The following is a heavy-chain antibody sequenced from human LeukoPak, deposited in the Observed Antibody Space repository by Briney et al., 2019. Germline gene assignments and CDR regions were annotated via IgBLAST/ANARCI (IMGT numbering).Heavy chain of an antibody. D-gene: IGHD3-3*01. CDR2: IRRKANAGTT. CDR1: GFTFGDYA. J-gene: IGHJ4*02. CDR3: TSGLYYDSWSDLFDY. V-gene: IGHV3-49*04. Sequence: GGSLRLSCTAFGFTFGDYAMSWVRQAPGKGQEWVGFIRRKANAGTTEYAASVKGRFTISRDDSKSIAYLQMNSLKTEDTAVYYCTSGLYYDSWSDLFDYWGQGTLVTVSS.